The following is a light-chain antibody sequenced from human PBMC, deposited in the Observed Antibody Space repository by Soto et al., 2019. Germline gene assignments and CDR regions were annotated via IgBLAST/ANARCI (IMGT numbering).Light chain of an antibody. CDR2: AAS. CDR3: QQTYTTPEIT. CDR1: QSISNH. Sequence: DIHPTQPPYSLSASVEYIAIITCRASQSISNHLNWYQQKPGKAPKLLIFAASSLQSGVPSRFSGSRSGPEFTLTISSLQPEDFATYYCQQTYTTPEITCGKGPRREIK. V-gene: IGKV1-39*01. J-gene: IGKJ5*01.